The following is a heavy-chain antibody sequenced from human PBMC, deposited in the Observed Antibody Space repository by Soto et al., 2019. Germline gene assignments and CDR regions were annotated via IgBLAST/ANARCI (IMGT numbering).Heavy chain of an antibody. CDR2: IKQDGSEK. CDR3: ATETSTWGC. Sequence: EVQLVESGGGLVQPGESLRLSCVASGFALSNYWINWVRKAQGKGLEWVANIKQDGSEKNYVDSVKGRFTISRDNARNSLYLQMNSLRAEDTAAYYCATETSTWGCWGQGTLVTVSS. V-gene: IGHV3-7*05. CDR1: GFALSNYW. D-gene: IGHD7-27*01. J-gene: IGHJ4*02.